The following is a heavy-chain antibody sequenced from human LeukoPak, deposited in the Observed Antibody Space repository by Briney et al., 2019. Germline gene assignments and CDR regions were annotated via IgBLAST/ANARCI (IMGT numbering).Heavy chain of an antibody. D-gene: IGHD6-19*01. Sequence: SQTLSLTCAISGDSVSSNSAAWNWIRQSPSRGLEWLGRTYYRSKWYNDYAVSVKSRITINPDTSKNQFSLQLNSVTAADTAVYYCAGSAVAGTLWFDPWGQGTLVTVSS. CDR2: TYYRSKWYN. CDR1: GDSVSSNSAA. CDR3: AGSAVAGTLWFDP. J-gene: IGHJ5*02. V-gene: IGHV6-1*01.